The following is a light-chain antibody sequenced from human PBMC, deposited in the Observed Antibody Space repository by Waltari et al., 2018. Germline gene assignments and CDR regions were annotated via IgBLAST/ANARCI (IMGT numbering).Light chain of an antibody. CDR3: MQALHSIT. V-gene: IGKV2-28*01. J-gene: IGKJ5*01. CDR2: LGS. CDR1: QSLLHSSGYNY. Sequence: DVVLTQSPLSLPVTPGEPASISCRSSQSLLHSSGYNYLDWYLQKPGQSPQLLICLGSSRASGVPDRFTGSGSGTDFTLRITRVEAEDVGLYYCMQALHSITFGQGTRLEIK.